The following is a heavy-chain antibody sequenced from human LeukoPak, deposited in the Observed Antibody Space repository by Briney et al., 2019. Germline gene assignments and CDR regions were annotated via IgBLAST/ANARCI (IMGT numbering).Heavy chain of an antibody. CDR2: IRPDGSEQ. J-gene: IGHJ4*02. CDR3: AGRDSARNPWAY. D-gene: IGHD4-11*01. Sequence: PGGSLRLSCAASAFTFTNFWMNWIRRAPGGGLEWVANIRPDGSEQFYVDSVKGRFTISRDNAKNSVYLQMNSLRADDTAVYYCAGRDSARNPWAYWGQGTLVTVST. CDR1: AFTFTNFW. V-gene: IGHV3-7*01.